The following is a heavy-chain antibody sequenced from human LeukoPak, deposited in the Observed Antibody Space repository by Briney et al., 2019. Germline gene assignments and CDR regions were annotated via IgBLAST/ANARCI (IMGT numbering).Heavy chain of an antibody. CDR3: ARELELPGSFDP. J-gene: IGHJ5*02. CDR2: INPSGGST. Sequence: ASLKLSCKASGYTFTSYYMHWVRQAPGQGLEWMGIINPSGGSTSYTQKFKGRFTITRDTSTSTVYLELSSMRSEDTAVYYCARELELPGSFDPWGQGTLVTVSS. D-gene: IGHD1-7*01. V-gene: IGHV1-46*01. CDR1: GYTFTSYY.